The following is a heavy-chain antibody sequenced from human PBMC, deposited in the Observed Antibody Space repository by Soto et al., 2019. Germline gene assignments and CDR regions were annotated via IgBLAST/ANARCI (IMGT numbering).Heavy chain of an antibody. D-gene: IGHD6-19*01. CDR1: GFTFSSYG. J-gene: IGHJ4*02. CDR2: ISYDGSNK. Sequence: PGGSLRLSCAASGFTFSSYGMHWVRQAPGKGLEWVAVISYDGSNKYYADSVKGRFTISRDNSKNTLYLQMNSLRAEDTAVYYCAKDRKQWLVHHFDYWRQGTLVTVSS. V-gene: IGHV3-30*18. CDR3: AKDRKQWLVHHFDY.